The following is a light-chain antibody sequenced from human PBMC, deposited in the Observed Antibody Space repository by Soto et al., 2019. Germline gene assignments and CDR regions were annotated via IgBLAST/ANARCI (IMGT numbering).Light chain of an antibody. CDR3: TSYVGNDIWV. Sequence: QSVLTQPPSASGSPGQSVTISCPGTARNVVAYKYVSWYQQYPGKAPKLMIYEVTKRPSGVPDRFSGSKSGNTASLTVSGLQAEDEADYYCTSYVGNDIWVFGGGTKVTVL. J-gene: IGLJ3*02. CDR2: EVT. CDR1: ARNVVAYKY. V-gene: IGLV2-8*01.